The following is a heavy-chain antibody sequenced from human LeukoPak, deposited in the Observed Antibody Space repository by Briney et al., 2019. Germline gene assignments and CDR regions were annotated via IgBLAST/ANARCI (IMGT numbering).Heavy chain of an antibody. D-gene: IGHD3-22*01. CDR1: GYTFTSCG. J-gene: IGHJ2*01. CDR2: ISAYNGNT. Sequence: ASVRVSCKASGYTFTSCGISWVRQAPGQGLEWMGWISAYNGNTNYAQKLQGRVTMTTDTSTSTAYMELRSLRSDDTAVYYCARKALSSGSRYFDLWGRGTLVTVSS. CDR3: ARKALSSGSRYFDL. V-gene: IGHV1-18*01.